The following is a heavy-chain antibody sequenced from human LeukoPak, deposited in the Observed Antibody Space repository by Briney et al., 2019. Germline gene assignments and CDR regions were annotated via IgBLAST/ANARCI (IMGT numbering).Heavy chain of an antibody. D-gene: IGHD3-10*01. CDR2: IKQDGSEI. CDR3: ARATYYYGSGSSDRFDC. CDR1: GFILSSYS. J-gene: IGHJ4*02. V-gene: IGHV3-7*01. Sequence: GGSLRLPCQASGFILSSYSMSWVRQPPGEGLEWVASIKQDGSEIYYVDSVKGRFTISRDNAKDSLYLQMNSLRADDTAVYYCARATYYYGSGSSDRFDCWGQGTLVTVSS.